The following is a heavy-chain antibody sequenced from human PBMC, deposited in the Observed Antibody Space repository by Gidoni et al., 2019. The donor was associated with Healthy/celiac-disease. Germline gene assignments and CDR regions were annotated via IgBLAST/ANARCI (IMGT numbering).Heavy chain of an antibody. Sequence: EVQLLESGGGLVQPGGSLRLSCAASGFTFSSYAMSWVRQAPGKGLEWVSAISGSGGSTYYADSVKGRFTISRDNSKNTLYLQMNSLRAEDTAVYYCASPPPRRYGSGSLSFDYWGQGTLVTVSS. J-gene: IGHJ4*02. D-gene: IGHD3-10*01. CDR3: ASPPPRRYGSGSLSFDY. CDR2: ISGSGGST. V-gene: IGHV3-23*01. CDR1: GFTFSSYA.